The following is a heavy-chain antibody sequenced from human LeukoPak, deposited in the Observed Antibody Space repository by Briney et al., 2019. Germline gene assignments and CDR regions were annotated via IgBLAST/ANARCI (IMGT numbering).Heavy chain of an antibody. CDR1: GYTFTSYY. D-gene: IGHD4-17*01. CDR3: ARRSGTAMTTTFDY. CDR2: MNPNSGNT. J-gene: IGHJ4*02. V-gene: IGHV1-8*02. Sequence: EASVKVSCKASGYTFTSYYMHWVRQATGQGLEWMGWMNPNSGNTGYAQKFQGRVTMTRNTSITTAYMELSSLRSEDTAVYYCARRSGTAMTTTFDYWGQGTLVTVSS.